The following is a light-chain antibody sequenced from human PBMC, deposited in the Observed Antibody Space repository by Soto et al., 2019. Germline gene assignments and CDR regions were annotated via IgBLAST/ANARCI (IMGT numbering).Light chain of an antibody. J-gene: IGKJ4*01. CDR1: HSVGSY. CDR2: DAS. Sequence: EIELTQSPATLSLSPGERATLSCRASHSVGSYLAWYQQKPGQAPNLLIYDASNRATGIPARFSGSGSGTDFTLTISSLGPEDFAVYYCHQRSNWPSLTFGGGTKVEIK. V-gene: IGKV3-11*01. CDR3: HQRSNWPSLT.